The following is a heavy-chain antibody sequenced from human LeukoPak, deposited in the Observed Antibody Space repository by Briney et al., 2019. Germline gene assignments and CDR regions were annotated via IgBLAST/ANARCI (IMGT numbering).Heavy chain of an antibody. CDR1: GFTFSSYA. CDR2: ISGSGGST. V-gene: IGHV3-23*01. J-gene: IGHJ4*02. Sequence: PGGTLRLSYSASGFTFSSYAMSWVRQAPWKGLEWVSAISGSGGSTYYADSVKGRFTISRDNSKNTLYLQMNSLRAEDTAVYYCAKEGYSYYYFDYWGQGTLVTVSS. CDR3: AKEGYSYYYFDY. D-gene: IGHD5-18*01.